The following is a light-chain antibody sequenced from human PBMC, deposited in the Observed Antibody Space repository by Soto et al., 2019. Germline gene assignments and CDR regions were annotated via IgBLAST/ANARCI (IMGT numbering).Light chain of an antibody. CDR3: SSYTTSNTRQIV. Sequence: QSALTQPGSVSGSPGQVTTISCTGTSRDVGGYNYVSWYQHHPGKAPKLMIYDVSNRPSGVSNRFSGSKSGNTASLTISGLQPEDEADYYCSSYTTSNTRQIVFGTGTKVTVL. J-gene: IGLJ1*01. CDR2: DVS. V-gene: IGLV2-14*03. CDR1: SRDVGGYNY.